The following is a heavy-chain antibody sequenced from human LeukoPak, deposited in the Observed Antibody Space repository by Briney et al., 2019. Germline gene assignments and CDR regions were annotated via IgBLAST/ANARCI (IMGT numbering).Heavy chain of an antibody. CDR1: GGSISSSDSY. CDR2: ISYSGST. CDR3: ARHFDF. J-gene: IGHJ4*02. V-gene: IGHV4-39*01. Sequence: SETLSLSCTVSGGSISSSDSYWGWIRPPPGKGLEWIGTISYSGSTYYNPSLKSRVTISVDTSKNQFSLKLNSVTAADTAVYYCARHFDFWGQGTLVTVSS.